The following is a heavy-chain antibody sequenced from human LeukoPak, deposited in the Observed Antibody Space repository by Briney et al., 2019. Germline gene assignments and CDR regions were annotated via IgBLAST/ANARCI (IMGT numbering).Heavy chain of an antibody. CDR1: GGTFSSYA. Sequence: SVKVSCKASGGTFSSYAISWVRQAPGQGLEWMGGIIPIFGTANYAQKFQGRVTITTDESTSTAYMELSSLRSEDTAVYYCAREMLQLERKAFDIWGQGTMVTVSS. CDR2: IIPIFGTA. CDR3: AREMLQLERKAFDI. D-gene: IGHD1-1*01. J-gene: IGHJ3*02. V-gene: IGHV1-69*05.